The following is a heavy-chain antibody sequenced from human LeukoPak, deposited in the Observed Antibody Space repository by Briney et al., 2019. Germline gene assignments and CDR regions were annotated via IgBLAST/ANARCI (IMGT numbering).Heavy chain of an antibody. CDR1: GFTFSSYA. CDR2: ISYDGIYK. J-gene: IGHJ4*02. Sequence: GGSVRLSCEASGFTFSSYAMHLVRQAPGKGLEWVSIISYDGIYKYYGDSVKGRFTISRDNSKNTLYLQMNSLRAEDTAVYYCARDRGWESSSNWYFDYWGQGTLVTVSS. D-gene: IGHD6-13*01. CDR3: ARDRGWESSSNWYFDY. V-gene: IGHV3-30-3*01.